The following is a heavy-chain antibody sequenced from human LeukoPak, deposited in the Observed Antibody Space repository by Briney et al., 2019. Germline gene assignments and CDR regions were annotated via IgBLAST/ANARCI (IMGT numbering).Heavy chain of an antibody. CDR3: ASTSLVRGVITPFDY. V-gene: IGHV3-23*01. D-gene: IGHD3-10*01. J-gene: IGHJ4*02. CDR2: ISGTGVTT. CDR1: GAIFSNHA. Sequence: GGSLRLSCAASGAIFSNHAMSWVRQAPGKGLEWVSLISGTGVTTYYAASVKGRFTISRDNSKNTLYLQMNSLRAEDTALYYRASTSLVRGVITPFDYWGQGTLVTVSS.